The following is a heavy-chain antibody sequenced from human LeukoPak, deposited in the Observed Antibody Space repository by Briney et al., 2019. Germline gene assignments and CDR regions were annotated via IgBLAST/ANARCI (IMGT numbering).Heavy chain of an antibody. CDR2: INPNSGAT. J-gene: IGHJ4*02. CDR1: GFTVTGYY. CDR3: TRGGPEGSGYSYGSHDY. Sequence: GASVKVSCKASGFTVTGYYMHWVRQAPGQGPEWMGWINPNSGATNYAQKFQGRVTMTRDTSISTVYMELSRLRSDDTAVYYCTRGGPEGSGYSYGSHDYWGQGTLVTVSS. D-gene: IGHD5-18*01. V-gene: IGHV1-2*02.